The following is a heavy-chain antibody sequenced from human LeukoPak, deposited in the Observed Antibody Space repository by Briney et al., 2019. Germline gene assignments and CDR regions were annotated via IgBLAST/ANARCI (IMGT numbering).Heavy chain of an antibody. CDR3: AQFNRYYFDY. CDR2: IYYSGST. CDR1: GYSISTTYY. Sequence: SETLSLTCVVSGYSISTTYYWGWIRQPPGKGLEWIGSIYYSGSTYYNPSLKSRVTISVDTSKNQFSLKLSSVTAADTAVYYCAQFNRYYFDYWGQGTLVTVSS. J-gene: IGHJ4*02. D-gene: IGHD1-14*01. V-gene: IGHV4-38-2*01.